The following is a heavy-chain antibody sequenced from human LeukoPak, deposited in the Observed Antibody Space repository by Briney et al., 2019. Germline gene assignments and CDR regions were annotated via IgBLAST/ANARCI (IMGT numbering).Heavy chain of an antibody. CDR1: GFTFSSNG. D-gene: IGHD3-22*01. V-gene: IGHV3-33*01. CDR3: AAFYYDPAY. J-gene: IGHJ4*02. Sequence: PGGSLRLSCAASGFTFSSNGMHWVRQAPGKGLEWVAVIWYDGSNKYYADSVKGRFTISRGSSKNTLYLQMNTLRAEDTAVYYCAAFYYDPAYWGQGTLVTVSS. CDR2: IWYDGSNK.